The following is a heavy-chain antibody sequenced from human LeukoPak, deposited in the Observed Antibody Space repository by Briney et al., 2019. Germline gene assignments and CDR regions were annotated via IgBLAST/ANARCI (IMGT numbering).Heavy chain of an antibody. CDR3: ARDRGYCSSTSCYEWNWFDP. Sequence: SVKVSCKASGGTFSSYTISWVRQAPGQGLEWMGRIIPILGIANYAQKFQGRVTITADKSTSTAYMELSSLRSEETAVYYCARDRGYCSSTSCYEWNWFDPWGQGTLVTVSS. V-gene: IGHV1-69*04. J-gene: IGHJ5*02. CDR2: IIPILGIA. CDR1: GGTFSSYT. D-gene: IGHD2-2*01.